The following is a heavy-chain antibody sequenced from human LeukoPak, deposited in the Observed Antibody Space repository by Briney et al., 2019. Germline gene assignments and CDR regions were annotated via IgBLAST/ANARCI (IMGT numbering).Heavy chain of an antibody. CDR1: GFTFSSYA. D-gene: IGHD3-10*01. CDR2: ISGSGGST. Sequence: PGGSLRLSCAASGFTFSSYAMSWVRQAPGKGLEWVSAISGSGGSTYYADSVKGRFTISRDNSKNTLYLQMNSLRAEDTAVYYCAKASMVRGVKLYYFDYWGQGTLVTVSS. CDR3: AKASMVRGVKLYYFDY. V-gene: IGHV3-23*01. J-gene: IGHJ4*02.